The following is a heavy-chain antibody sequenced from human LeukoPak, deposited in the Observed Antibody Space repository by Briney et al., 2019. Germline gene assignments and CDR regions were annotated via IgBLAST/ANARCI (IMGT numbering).Heavy chain of an antibody. D-gene: IGHD3-10*01. Sequence: GGSLRLSCAASGLTFSSYWMHWVRQAPGKGLVWVSRINSDGSSTSYADSVKGRFTISRDNAKNTLYLQMNSLRAEDTAVYYCARDSLWFGGVPNDYWGQGTLVTVSS. CDR2: INSDGSST. V-gene: IGHV3-74*01. CDR3: ARDSLWFGGVPNDY. J-gene: IGHJ4*02. CDR1: GLTFSSYW.